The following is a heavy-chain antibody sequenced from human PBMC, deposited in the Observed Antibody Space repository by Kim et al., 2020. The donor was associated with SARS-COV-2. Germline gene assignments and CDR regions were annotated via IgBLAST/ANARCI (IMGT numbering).Heavy chain of an antibody. CDR1: GGSISSSSYY. CDR2: IYYSGST. Sequence: SETLSLTCTVSGGSISSSSYYWGWIRQPPGKGLEWIGSIYYSGSTYYNPSLKSRVTISVDTSKNQFSLKLSSVIAADAAVYYCAPGVSSGYYGLRWGQGTLVTVCS. CDR3: APGVSSGYYGLR. J-gene: IGHJ4*02. V-gene: IGHV4-39*07. D-gene: IGHD3-22*01.